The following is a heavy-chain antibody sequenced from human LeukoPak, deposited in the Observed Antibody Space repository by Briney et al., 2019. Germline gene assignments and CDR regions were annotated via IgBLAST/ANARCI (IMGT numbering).Heavy chain of an antibody. CDR2: VYYSVST. J-gene: IGHJ4*02. V-gene: IGHV4-39*01. D-gene: IGHD6-13*01. CDR3: ARLGYSVSWTDC. CDR1: GGSISSTSHY. Sequence: SETLSLTCTVSGGSISSTSHYWGWIRQPPGKGLEWIGSVYYSVSTYYNPSLKSRVTISGDTSKNQFSLRLSSVTATDMAVYFCARLGYSVSWTDCWGQGILVTVSS.